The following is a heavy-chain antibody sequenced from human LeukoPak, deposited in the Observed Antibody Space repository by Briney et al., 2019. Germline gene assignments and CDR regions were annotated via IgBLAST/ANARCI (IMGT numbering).Heavy chain of an antibody. D-gene: IGHD3-10*01. J-gene: IGHJ4*02. CDR2: MNHSGST. CDR3: ASVVVRGVIDDY. V-gene: IGHV4-34*01. CDR1: GGSFSGYY. Sequence: SETLSLTCAVYGGSFSGYYWSWIRQPPGKGLEWIGEMNHSGSTNYNPSLKSRVTISVDTSKNQFSLKLSSVTAADTAVYYCASVVVRGVIDDYWGQGTLVTVSS.